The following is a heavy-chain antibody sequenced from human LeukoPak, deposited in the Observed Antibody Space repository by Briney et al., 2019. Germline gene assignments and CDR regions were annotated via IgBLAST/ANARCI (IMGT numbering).Heavy chain of an antibody. CDR3: ARDLGMPDGDYFPDLAQTDAFDI. CDR2: ISSSGSTI. D-gene: IGHD4-17*01. CDR1: GFTFSDYY. J-gene: IGHJ3*02. Sequence: GGSLRLSCAASGFTFSDYYMSWIRQAPGKGLEWVSYISSSGSTIYYADSVKGRFTISRDNAKNSLYLQMNSLRAEDTAVYYCARDLGMPDGDYFPDLAQTDAFDIWGQGTMVTVSS. V-gene: IGHV3-11*01.